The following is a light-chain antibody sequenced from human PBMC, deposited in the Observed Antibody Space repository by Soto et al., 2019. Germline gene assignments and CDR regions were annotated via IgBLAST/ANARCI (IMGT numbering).Light chain of an antibody. CDR2: AAS. V-gene: IGKV1-39*01. CDR3: QQSYSTHTWT. Sequence: DIQMTQSPSSLSPSVCDRGTLTCRASQSISSYLNWYQQKPGKAPKLLIYAASSLQSGVPSRFSGSGSGTDFTLTIRSLQPEDFATYYCQQSYSTHTWTFGKGTKVDIK. CDR1: QSISSY. J-gene: IGKJ1*01.